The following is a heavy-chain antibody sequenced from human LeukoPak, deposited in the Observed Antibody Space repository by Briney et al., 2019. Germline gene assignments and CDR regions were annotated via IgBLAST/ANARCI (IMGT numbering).Heavy chain of an antibody. D-gene: IGHD3-22*01. CDR3: ARVDNYYDSSGYYYAAFDI. CDR2: IYYSGST. V-gene: IGHV4-59*01. CDR1: GGSISSYY. Sequence: SETLSLTCTVSGGSISSYYWSWIRQPPGKGLEWIGYIYYSGSTNYNPSLKSRVTISVDTSKNQFSLKLSSVTAADTAVYYCARVDNYYDSSGYYYAAFDIWGQGTMVTVSS. J-gene: IGHJ3*02.